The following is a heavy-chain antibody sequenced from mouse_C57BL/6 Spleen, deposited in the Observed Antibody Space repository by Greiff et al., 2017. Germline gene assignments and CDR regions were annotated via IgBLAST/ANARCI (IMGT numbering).Heavy chain of an antibody. CDR1: GSTFTSYW. J-gene: IGHJ4*01. V-gene: IGHV1-55*01. Sequence: QVQLQQPGAELVKPGASVKMSCKASGSTFTSYWITLVKQRPGQGLEWIGDIYPGSGSTNYNEKFKSKATLTVDTSSSTAYMQLSSLTSEDSAVYYCAREDYDYDGGYYYAMDYWGQGTSVTVSS. CDR3: AREDYDYDGGYYYAMDY. D-gene: IGHD2-4*01. CDR2: IYPGSGST.